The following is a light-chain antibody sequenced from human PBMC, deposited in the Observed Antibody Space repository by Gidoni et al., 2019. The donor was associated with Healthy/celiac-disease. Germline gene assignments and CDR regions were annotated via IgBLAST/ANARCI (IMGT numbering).Light chain of an antibody. J-gene: IGLJ3*02. CDR1: SSNIGNNY. V-gene: IGLV1-51*02. CDR2: ETN. Sequence: QSVLTQPPSVSAAPGHKVTFPFSRSSSNIGNNYVSCYQQPPGTAPKLLIYETNKRPSGSPDRFAGSKSGTSATLGITGLQTGDEADYYCGTWDSSLSAGVFGGGTKLTVL. CDR3: GTWDSSLSAGV.